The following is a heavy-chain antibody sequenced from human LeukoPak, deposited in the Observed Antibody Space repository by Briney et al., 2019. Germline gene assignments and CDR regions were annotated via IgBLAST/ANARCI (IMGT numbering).Heavy chain of an antibody. D-gene: IGHD1-26*01. V-gene: IGHV3-9*01. J-gene: IGHJ6*02. CDR1: GFTFDDYA. Sequence: GGSLRLSCAASGFTFDDYAMHWVRQAPGKGLEWVSGISWSSGSIGYADSVKGRFTISRDNAKNSLYLQMNSLRAEDTALYYCAKEHGRYYGMDVWGQGTTVTVSS. CDR3: AKEHGRYYGMDV. CDR2: ISWSSGSI.